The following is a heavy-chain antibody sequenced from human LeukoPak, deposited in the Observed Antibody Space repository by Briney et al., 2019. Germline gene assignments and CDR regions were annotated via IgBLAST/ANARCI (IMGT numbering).Heavy chain of an antibody. J-gene: IGHJ4*02. Sequence: ASVKVSCKASGYTFTGYYMHWVRQAPGQGLEWMGWINPNSGGTNYAQKFQGRVTMTTDTSTSTAYMELRSLRSDDTAVYYCARDHLSDSSGTNYWGQGTLVTVSS. D-gene: IGHD3-22*01. V-gene: IGHV1-2*02. CDR3: ARDHLSDSSGTNY. CDR2: INPNSGGT. CDR1: GYTFTGYY.